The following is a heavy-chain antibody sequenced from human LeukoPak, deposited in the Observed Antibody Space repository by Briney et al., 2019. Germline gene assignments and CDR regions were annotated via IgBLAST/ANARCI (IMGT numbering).Heavy chain of an antibody. V-gene: IGHV4-30-2*01. J-gene: IGHJ4*02. Sequence: SETLSLTCAVSGGSISSGGYSWSWIRQPPGKGLEWIGYIYHSGSTYYNPSLKSRVTISVDRSKNQFSLKLSSVTAAGTAVYYCATRSSTSCYRDWGQGTLVTVSS. CDR3: ATRSSTSCYRD. D-gene: IGHD2-2*01. CDR1: GGSISSGGYS. CDR2: IYHSGST.